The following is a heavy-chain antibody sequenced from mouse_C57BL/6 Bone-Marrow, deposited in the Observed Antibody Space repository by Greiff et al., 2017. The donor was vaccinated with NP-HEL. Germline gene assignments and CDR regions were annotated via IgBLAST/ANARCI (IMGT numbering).Heavy chain of an antibody. CDR2: IYPRSGNT. CDR1: GYTFTSYG. CDR3: ARGNWDVDYFAY. D-gene: IGHD4-1*01. Sequence: VQLQQSGAELARPGASVKLSCKASGYTFTSYGISWVKQRTGQGLEWIGEIYPRSGNTYYNEKFKGKATLTADKSSSTAYMELRSLTSEDSAVYFCARGNWDVDYFAYWGQGTTLTVSS. J-gene: IGHJ2*01. V-gene: IGHV1-81*01.